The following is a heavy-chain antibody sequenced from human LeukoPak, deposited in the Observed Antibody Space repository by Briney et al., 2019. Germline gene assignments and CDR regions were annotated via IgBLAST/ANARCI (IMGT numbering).Heavy chain of an antibody. CDR2: ISGGGGST. Sequence: GGSLRLSCAASGFTFSSYAMSWVRQAPGKGLEWVSAISGGGGSTYYADSVKGRFTISRDNSKNTLYLQMNSLRAEDTAVYYCAKDPNYYDSSGYYSDWGQGTLVTVSS. CDR1: GFTFSSYA. D-gene: IGHD3-22*01. CDR3: AKDPNYYDSSGYYSD. V-gene: IGHV3-23*01. J-gene: IGHJ4*02.